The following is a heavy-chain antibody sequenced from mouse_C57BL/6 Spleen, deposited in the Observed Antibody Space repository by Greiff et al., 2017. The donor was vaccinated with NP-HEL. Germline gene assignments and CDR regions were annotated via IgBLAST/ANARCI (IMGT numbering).Heavy chain of an antibody. V-gene: IGHV3-6*01. J-gene: IGHJ4*01. CDR2: ISYDGSN. D-gene: IGHD2-3*01. CDR3: ARDDGYWAMDY. CDR1: GYSITSGYY. Sequence: EVQVVESGPGLVKPSQSLSLTCSVPGYSITSGYYWNWIRQFPGNKLEWMGYISYDGSNNYNPSLKNRISITRDTSKNQFFLKLNSVTTEDTATYYCARDDGYWAMDYWGQGTSVTVSS.